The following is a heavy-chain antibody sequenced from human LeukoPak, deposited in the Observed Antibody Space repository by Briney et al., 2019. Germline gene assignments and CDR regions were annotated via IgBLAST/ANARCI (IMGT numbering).Heavy chain of an antibody. CDR3: AKTRDLFHDAFDI. Sequence: GGSLRLSCGASGFTFDDYAMRWVRQAPGKGLEWVSGISWNSGSIGYADSVKGRFTISRDNAKNSLYLEMNSLRAEDTALYYCAKTRDLFHDAFDIWGQGTMVTVSS. J-gene: IGHJ3*02. D-gene: IGHD3-10*01. CDR2: ISWNSGSI. CDR1: GFTFDDYA. V-gene: IGHV3-9*01.